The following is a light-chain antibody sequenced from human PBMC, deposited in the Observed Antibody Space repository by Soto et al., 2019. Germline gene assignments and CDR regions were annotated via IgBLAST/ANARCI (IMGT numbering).Light chain of an antibody. CDR3: QQYDNSPET. J-gene: IGKJ1*01. V-gene: IGKV3-20*01. CDR1: QSISSNY. CDR2: GAS. Sequence: EIVLTQSPGTLSLSPGERVTLSCRASQSISSNYLAWYQQKPGQAPRLLIYGASSRATGIPDRFSGSGSGTDFSLTISRLEPEDFAVYYCQQYDNSPETFGQGTKVDIK.